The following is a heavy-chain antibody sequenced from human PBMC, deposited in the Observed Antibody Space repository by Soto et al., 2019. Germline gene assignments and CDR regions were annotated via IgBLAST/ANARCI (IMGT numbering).Heavy chain of an antibody. CDR1: GFTFSSYA. V-gene: IGHV3-30-3*01. CDR2: ISYDGSNK. Sequence: GGSLRLSCAASGFTFSSYAMHWVRQAPGKGLEWVAFISYDGSNKYYADSVKGRFTISRDNSKNTLYLQMNSLRAEDTAVYYCARALRYEVDLDYWGQGTLVTVSS. D-gene: IGHD5-12*01. CDR3: ARALRYEVDLDY. J-gene: IGHJ4*02.